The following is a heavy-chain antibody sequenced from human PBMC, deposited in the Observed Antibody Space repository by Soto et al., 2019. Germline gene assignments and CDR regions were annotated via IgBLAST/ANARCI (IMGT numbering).Heavy chain of an antibody. V-gene: IGHV3-30-3*01. CDR2: ISYDGSNK. CDR1: GFTFSSYA. D-gene: IGHD6-19*01. CDR3: ARGPIAVAGRIDY. Sequence: QVQLVESGGGVVQPGRPLRLSCAASGFTFSSYAMHWVRQAPGKGLEWVAVISYDGSNKYYADSVKGRFTISRDNSKNTLYLQMNSLRAEDTAVYYCARGPIAVAGRIDYWGQGTLVTVSS. J-gene: IGHJ4*02.